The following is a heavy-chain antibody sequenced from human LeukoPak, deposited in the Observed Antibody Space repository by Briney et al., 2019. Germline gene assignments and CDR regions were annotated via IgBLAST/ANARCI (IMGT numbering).Heavy chain of an antibody. J-gene: IGHJ4*02. V-gene: IGHV3-30*04. CDR1: GFTFSNNA. CDR3: ARVVVSSSSDYFDY. Sequence: SLRLSCAAPGFTFSNNAMHWVRQATSKGLEWVAVTSYDESNKYYADSVKGRFTISRDNSKKTLYLQMNSLRGEDTAVYYCARVVVSSSSDYFDYWGQGTLVIVSS. CDR2: TSYDESNK. D-gene: IGHD6-6*01.